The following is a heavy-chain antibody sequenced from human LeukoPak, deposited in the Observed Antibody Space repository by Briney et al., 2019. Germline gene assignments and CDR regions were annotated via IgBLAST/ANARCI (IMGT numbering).Heavy chain of an antibody. V-gene: IGHV1-2*02. CDR1: GYTFTGYY. D-gene: IGHD5-18*01. CDR2: INPSSGGT. J-gene: IGHJ4*02. CDR3: ARDQGGYSYGYPRYYFDY. Sequence: GASVKVSCKASGYTFTGYYMHWVRQAPGQGLEWMGWINPSSGGTNYAQKFQGRVTMTRDTSISTAYMELSRLRSDDTAAYYCARDQGGYSYGYPRYYFDYWGQGTLVTVSS.